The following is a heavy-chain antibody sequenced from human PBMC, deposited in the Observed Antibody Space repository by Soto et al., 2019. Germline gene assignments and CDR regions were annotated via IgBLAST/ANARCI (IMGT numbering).Heavy chain of an antibody. V-gene: IGHV3-23*01. J-gene: IGHJ4*02. CDR1: GFTFNSYA. CDR2: ISRSGGST. Sequence: GSLRLSCEGDGFTFNSYAMSLVRQSPGKGLEWVSTISRSGGSTYYADSVKGRFTISRDNSKNTLYLQMNSLRADDTAVYYCAKDLVHGNYFDYWGQGTQVTDYS. CDR3: AKDLVHGNYFDY. D-gene: IGHD2-15*01.